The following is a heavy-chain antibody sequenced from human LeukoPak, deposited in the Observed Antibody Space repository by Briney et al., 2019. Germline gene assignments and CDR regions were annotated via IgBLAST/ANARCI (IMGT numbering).Heavy chain of an antibody. CDR1: GFTVSSNY. Sequence: GGSLRLSCAASGFTVSSNYMSWVRQAPGKGLEWVSVIYSGGSTYYADSVKGRFTISRDNSKNTLYLQMNSLRAEDTAVYYCAKNSLRLWFGESLSFDYWGQGTLVTVSS. V-gene: IGHV3-53*01. CDR3: AKNSLRLWFGESLSFDY. J-gene: IGHJ4*02. CDR2: IYSGGST. D-gene: IGHD3-10*01.